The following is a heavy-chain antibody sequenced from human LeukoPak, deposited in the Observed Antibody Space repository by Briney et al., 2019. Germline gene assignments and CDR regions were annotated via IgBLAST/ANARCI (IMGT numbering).Heavy chain of an antibody. V-gene: IGHV4-59*01. J-gene: IGHJ4*02. CDR1: GGSISSYS. CDR2: IYYSGST. CDR3: ARAKRGITIFGVVLFDY. Sequence: SETLSLTCTVSGGSISSYSWSWIRQPPGKGLEWIGYIYYSGSTNYNPSLKSRVTISVDTSKNQFSLKLSSVTAADTAVYYCARAKRGITIFGVVLFDYWGQGTLVTVSS. D-gene: IGHD3-3*01.